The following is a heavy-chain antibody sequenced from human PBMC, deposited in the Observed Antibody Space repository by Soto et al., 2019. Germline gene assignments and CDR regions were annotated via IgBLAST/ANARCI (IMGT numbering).Heavy chain of an antibody. CDR2: INSENGKT. D-gene: IGHD4-17*01. Sequence: QVQLVQSGAEVKKPGASVKVSCKASGYTFTTYVMHWVRQAPGQRLEWMGWINSENGKTKYSQKIKGRVTITRDTAASTAYMQLSSLRSEDTAVYYCARLRGPYGMDVCGQGTTVTVSS. V-gene: IGHV1-3*01. J-gene: IGHJ6*02. CDR3: ARLRGPYGMDV. CDR1: GYTFTTYV.